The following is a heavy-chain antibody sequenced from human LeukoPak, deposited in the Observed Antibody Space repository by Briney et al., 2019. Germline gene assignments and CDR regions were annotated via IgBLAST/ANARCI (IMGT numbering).Heavy chain of an antibody. CDR2: IYYSGST. D-gene: IGHD3-10*01. V-gene: IGHV4-39*07. CDR3: ARDAYYYGSGSVGY. J-gene: IGHJ4*02. Sequence: PSETLSLTCTVSGGSISSSSYYWGWIRQPPGKGLEWIGSIYYSGSTYYNPSLKSRVTISVDTSKNQFSLKLSSVTAADTAVYYCARDAYYYGSGSVGYWGQGTLVTVSS. CDR1: GGSISSSSYY.